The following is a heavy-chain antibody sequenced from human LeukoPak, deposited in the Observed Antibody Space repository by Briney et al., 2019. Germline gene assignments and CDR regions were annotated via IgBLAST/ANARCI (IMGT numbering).Heavy chain of an antibody. Sequence: SETLSLTCTVSGGSISSSTYYWAWIRQPPGKGLEWIATIHHSGSTYYKPSLRSGVTISVDTSRNQFSLKLSSVTAADTAVYYCARSRGIAAAGYFDYWGQGTLVTVSS. D-gene: IGHD6-13*01. CDR3: ARSRGIAAAGYFDY. CDR1: GGSISSSTYY. CDR2: IHHSGST. V-gene: IGHV4-39*01. J-gene: IGHJ4*02.